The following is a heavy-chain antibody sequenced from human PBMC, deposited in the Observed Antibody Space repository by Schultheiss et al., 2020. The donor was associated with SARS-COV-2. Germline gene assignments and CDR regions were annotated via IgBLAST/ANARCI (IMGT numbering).Heavy chain of an antibody. D-gene: IGHD6-19*01. V-gene: IGHV4-59*01. J-gene: IGHJ4*02. CDR2: VYHSGST. Sequence: SETLSLTCTVSGGSINSFYWSWVRQPPGKGLEWIGEVYHSGSTNYNPSLKSRLTISVDTSKNQFSLKLSSVTAADTAVYYCARAMYSSGWYDYWGQGTLVTVSS. CDR1: GGSINSFY. CDR3: ARAMYSSGWYDY.